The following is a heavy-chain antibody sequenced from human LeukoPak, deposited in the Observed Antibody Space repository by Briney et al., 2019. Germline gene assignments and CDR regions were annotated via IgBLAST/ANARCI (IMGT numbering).Heavy chain of an antibody. J-gene: IGHJ4*02. CDR1: GFTFSSYG. CDR3: ARLVAAAGTTLDY. D-gene: IGHD6-13*01. V-gene: IGHV3-33*01. CDR2: IWYDGSNK. Sequence: GGSLRLSCAASGFTFSSYGMHWVRQAPDKGLEWVAVIWYDGSNKYYADSVKGRFTISRDNSKNTLYLQMNSLRAEDTAVYYCARLVAAAGTTLDYWGQGTLVTVSS.